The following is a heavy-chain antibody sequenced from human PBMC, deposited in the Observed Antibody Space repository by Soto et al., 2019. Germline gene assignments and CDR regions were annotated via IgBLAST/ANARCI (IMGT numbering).Heavy chain of an antibody. CDR3: TTALLRNYYYYGMDV. V-gene: IGHV3-15*01. D-gene: IGHD4-17*01. CDR2: IKSKTDGGTT. J-gene: IGHJ6*02. CDR1: GFTFSNAW. Sequence: PGGSLRLSCAASGFTFSNAWMSWVRQAPGKGLEWVGRIKSKTDGGTTDYAAPVKGRFTISRDDSKNTLYLQMNSLKTEDTAVYYCTTALLRNYYYYGMDVWGQGTTVTVSS.